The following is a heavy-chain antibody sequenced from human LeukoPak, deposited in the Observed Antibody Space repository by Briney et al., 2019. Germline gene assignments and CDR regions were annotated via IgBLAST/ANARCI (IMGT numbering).Heavy chain of an antibody. D-gene: IGHD3-16*01. V-gene: IGHV3-9*03. CDR2: ISWDSDSI. Sequence: GGSLRLSCAASRFTFSSYAMHWVRQAPGKGLEWVSGISWDSDSIDYADSVKGRFTISRDNAKNSLYLQMNSLRAEDMALYYCAKGGGGRLIYYYYMDVWGKGTTVTVSS. J-gene: IGHJ6*03. CDR1: RFTFSSYA. CDR3: AKGGGGRLIYYYYMDV.